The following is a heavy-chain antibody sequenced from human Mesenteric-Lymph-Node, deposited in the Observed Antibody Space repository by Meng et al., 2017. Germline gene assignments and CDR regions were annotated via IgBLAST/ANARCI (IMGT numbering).Heavy chain of an antibody. J-gene: IGHJ2*01. D-gene: IGHD2-15*01. CDR1: GFTFSSYE. CDR2: ISSSGSTI. V-gene: IGHV3-48*03. CDR3: ARSRLGYCSGGSCYHYWYFDL. Sequence: GESLKISCAASGFTFSSYEMNWVRQAPGKGLEWVSYISSSGSTIYYADSVKGRFTISRDNAKNSLYLQMNSLRAEDTAVYYCARSRLGYCSGGSCYHYWYFDLWGRGTLVTVSS.